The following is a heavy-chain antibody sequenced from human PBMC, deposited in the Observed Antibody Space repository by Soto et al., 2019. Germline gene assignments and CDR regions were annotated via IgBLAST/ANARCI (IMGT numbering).Heavy chain of an antibody. CDR3: ARVLRTTEPLLWFGEKSWDV. CDR2: ISAYNGNT. J-gene: IGHJ6*04. V-gene: IGHV1-18*01. Sequence: ASVKVSCKSSGYTFTSYGISWVRQAPGQGLEWMGWISAYNGNTNYVQKLQGRVTMTTDTSTSTAYMELRSLRSDDTAVYYCARVLRTTEPLLWFGEKSWDVWGKGTTVTVSS. D-gene: IGHD3-10*01. CDR1: GYTFTSYG.